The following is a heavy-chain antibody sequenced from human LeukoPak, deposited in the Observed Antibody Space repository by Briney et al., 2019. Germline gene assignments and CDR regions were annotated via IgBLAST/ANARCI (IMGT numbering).Heavy chain of an antibody. V-gene: IGHV3-64D*09. J-gene: IGHJ4*02. D-gene: IGHD6-19*01. CDR2: INDHGDTT. CDR1: GFIFSSCA. Sequence: SGGSLRLSCSASGFIFSSCAMHWVRQAPGMGLEYVSGINDHGDTTHYGDSVRGRVTISRDDSKNTVHLQMSSLRAGDTAVYYCVKDLSGWYSFDYWGQGTLVTVSS. CDR3: VKDLSGWYSFDY.